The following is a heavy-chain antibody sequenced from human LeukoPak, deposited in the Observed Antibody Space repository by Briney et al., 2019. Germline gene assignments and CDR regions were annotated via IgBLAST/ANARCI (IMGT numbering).Heavy chain of an antibody. CDR1: GFTFSSYC. J-gene: IGHJ6*03. D-gene: IGHD3-3*01. CDR2: IKQDRREK. V-gene: IGHV3-7*01. CDR3: ARDAEGHDFWSGYYFRNYYYMDV. Sequence: GGPLRLPYAASGFTFSSYCMSGVRQAPPRGRDWVANIKQDRREKQHVDSVKGRFTLSRENAKNSLYLQMNSLRAEDTAVYYCARDAEGHDFWSGYYFRNYYYMDVWGKGTTVTVSS.